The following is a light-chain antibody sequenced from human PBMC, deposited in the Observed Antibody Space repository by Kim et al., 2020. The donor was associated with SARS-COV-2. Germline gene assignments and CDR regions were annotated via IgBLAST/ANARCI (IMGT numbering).Light chain of an antibody. Sequence: SPGERATLSCRASQSVSSNDLAWYQQKPGQAPRLLIYGASSRATGIPDRFSGSGSGTDFTLSINRLEPEDFAVYYCQQYGTSPETFGGGTKVDIK. J-gene: IGKJ4*01. CDR2: GAS. CDR3: QQYGTSPET. CDR1: QSVSSND. V-gene: IGKV3-20*01.